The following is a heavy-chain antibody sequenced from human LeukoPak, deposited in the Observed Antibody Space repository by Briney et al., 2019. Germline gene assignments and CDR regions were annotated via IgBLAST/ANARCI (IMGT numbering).Heavy chain of an antibody. CDR3: ARGAPGGVLTPPKVRVWLDP. V-gene: IGHV4-59*01. Sequence: SETLSLTCSVSIDSISSYYGNWIRQPPGKGLEGIGHIYDSGSTNYNPSLKSRVTISVDTSKNQISLILTSVTAPATAVYYCARGAPGGVLTPPKVRVWLDPWGQGTLVTVSS. J-gene: IGHJ5*02. CDR2: IYDSGST. CDR1: IDSISSYY. D-gene: IGHD3-3*01.